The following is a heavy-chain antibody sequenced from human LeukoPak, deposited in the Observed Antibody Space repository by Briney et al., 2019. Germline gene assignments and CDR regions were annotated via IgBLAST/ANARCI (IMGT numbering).Heavy chain of an antibody. D-gene: IGHD3-22*01. J-gene: IGHJ4*02. CDR2: IYYSGST. V-gene: IGHV4-59*01. Sequence: SETLSLTCTVSGGSINSYYWSWIRQPPGKGLEWIGYIYYSGSTNYNPSLKSRVTISVDTSKNQFSLKLSSVTAADTAVYYCARVGANYYDSSGYPYYFDYWGQGTLVTVSS. CDR3: ARVGANYYDSSGYPYYFDY. CDR1: GGSINSYY.